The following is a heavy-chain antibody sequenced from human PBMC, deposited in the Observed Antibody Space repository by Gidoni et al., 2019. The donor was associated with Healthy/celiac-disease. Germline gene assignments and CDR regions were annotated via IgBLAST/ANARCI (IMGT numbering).Heavy chain of an antibody. CDR3: ARDREVAVAGRGMWYFDL. D-gene: IGHD6-19*01. CDR2: IIPSCGTA. J-gene: IGHJ2*01. V-gene: IGHV1-69*06. Sequence: QVELLQSGAALKKPGSSVQVSCKASGGTFSSYALSWVRQAPGQGLEWMGGIIPSCGTANYAQKLQGRVTITADKSTSTAYMELSSLRSEDTAVYYCARDREVAVAGRGMWYFDLWGRGTLVTVSS. CDR1: GGTFSSYA.